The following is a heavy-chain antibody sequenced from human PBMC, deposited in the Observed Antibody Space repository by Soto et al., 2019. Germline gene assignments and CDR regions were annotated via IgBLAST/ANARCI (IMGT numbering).Heavy chain of an antibody. CDR1: GFTFSSYA. J-gene: IGHJ3*02. CDR3: AKTANGWFSAFDI. V-gene: IGHV3-23*01. D-gene: IGHD6-19*01. CDR2: ISGSGGTT. Sequence: GGSLRLPCAASGFTFSSYAMSWVRQAPGKGLEWVSAISGSGGTTYYADSVKGRFTFSRDNSKNTLYLQMNSLRAEDTAVYYCAKTANGWFSAFDIWGQGTMVTVS.